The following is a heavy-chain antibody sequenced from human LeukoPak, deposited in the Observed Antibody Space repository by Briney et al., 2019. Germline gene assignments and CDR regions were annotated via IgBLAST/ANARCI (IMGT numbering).Heavy chain of an antibody. Sequence: PSGTLSLTCSVFGVPISHTNFYWGWIRQPPGGGLEWIGGIYFSGTTYYNPSLKSRVTLSVDTSKNKVSLNLRSVTAADTAVYYCARLYSSGWYNLGHYYYYGMDVWGQGTTVTVSS. J-gene: IGHJ6*02. CDR2: IYFSGTT. CDR1: GVPISHTNFY. V-gene: IGHV4-39*01. D-gene: IGHD6-19*01. CDR3: ARLYSSGWYNLGHYYYYGMDV.